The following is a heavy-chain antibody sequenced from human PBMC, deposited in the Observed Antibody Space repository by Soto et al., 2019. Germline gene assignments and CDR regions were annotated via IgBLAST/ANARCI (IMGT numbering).Heavy chain of an antibody. CDR1: GGSISSSNW. Sequence: PSETLSLTCAVSGGSISSSNWWSWVRQPPGKGLEWIGEIYYSGSTNYNPSLKSRVTISVDTSKNQFSLKLSSVTAADTAVYYCARRSCSGGSCYPDYWGQGTLVTVSS. V-gene: IGHV4-4*02. D-gene: IGHD2-15*01. CDR3: ARRSCSGGSCYPDY. CDR2: IYYSGST. J-gene: IGHJ4*02.